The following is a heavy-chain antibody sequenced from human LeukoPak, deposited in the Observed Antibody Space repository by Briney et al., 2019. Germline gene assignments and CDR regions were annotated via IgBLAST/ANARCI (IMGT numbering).Heavy chain of an antibody. V-gene: IGHV1-18*01. Sequence: ASVKVSCKASGFTFTSYGISWVRQAPGQGLEWMGWISAYNGNTNYAQKLQGRVTMTTDTSTSTAYMELRSLRSDDTAVYYCARDLGDIVVVVAATPGFDYWGQGTLVTVSS. CDR2: ISAYNGNT. CDR1: GFTFTSYG. D-gene: IGHD2-15*01. CDR3: ARDLGDIVVVVAATPGFDY. J-gene: IGHJ4*02.